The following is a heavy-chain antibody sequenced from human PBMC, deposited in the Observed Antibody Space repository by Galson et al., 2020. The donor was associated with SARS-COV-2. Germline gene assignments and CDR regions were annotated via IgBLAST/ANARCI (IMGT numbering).Heavy chain of an antibody. D-gene: IGHD6-13*01. Sequence: VSGPTLVKPTQTLTLTCTFSGFSLNTNGVGVGWIRQPPGKALEWLALIYWDDDKRYSPSLKSRLTITKDTSKNQVVLTMTNVDPVDTATYYCAHRLWGTAAGLNCFDYWGQGTLVTVSS. CDR3: AHRLWGTAAGLNCFDY. V-gene: IGHV2-5*02. J-gene: IGHJ4*02. CDR2: IYWDDDK. CDR1: GFSLNTNGVG.